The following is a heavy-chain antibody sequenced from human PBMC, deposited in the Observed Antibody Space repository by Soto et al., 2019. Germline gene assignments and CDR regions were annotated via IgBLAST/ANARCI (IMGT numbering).Heavy chain of an antibody. Sequence: ASVKVSCKASGYTFTGYYIHWVRQAPGQGLEWMGGINPNSGASNYAQRFQGRVTMTRDTSISTAYMELSRLRSDDTAVYYCARYCSSTSCQFDPWGQGTLVTVSS. CDR3: ARYCSSTSCQFDP. V-gene: IGHV1-2*02. CDR1: GYTFTGYY. J-gene: IGHJ5*02. D-gene: IGHD2-2*01. CDR2: INPNSGAS.